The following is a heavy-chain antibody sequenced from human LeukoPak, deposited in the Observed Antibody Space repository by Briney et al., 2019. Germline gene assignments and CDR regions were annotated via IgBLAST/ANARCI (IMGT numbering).Heavy chain of an antibody. Sequence: PGGSLRLSCAASEFTFCSYAMSWVRQAPGKGLEWVSAISGGGSTYYADSVKGRFTISRDNSKNTLYLQMNSLRAEDTAVYYCANLDYYDTELDYWGQGTLVTVSS. J-gene: IGHJ4*02. V-gene: IGHV3-23*01. CDR3: ANLDYYDTELDY. CDR1: EFTFCSYA. CDR2: ISGGGST. D-gene: IGHD3-22*01.